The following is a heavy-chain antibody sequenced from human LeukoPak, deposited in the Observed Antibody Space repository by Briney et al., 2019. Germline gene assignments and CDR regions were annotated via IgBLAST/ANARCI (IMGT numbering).Heavy chain of an antibody. Sequence: ASVKVSCKASGYTFTIYFLHSVRQAPGQGLDWMGIINPSGGSTSYAQKFQGRVTMTRDTSTSTVYMELSSLRSEDTAVYYCARGSADFGDYYYWGQGTLVTVSS. CDR1: GYTFTIYF. CDR2: INPSGGST. V-gene: IGHV1-46*01. D-gene: IGHD4-17*01. CDR3: ARGSADFGDYYY. J-gene: IGHJ4*02.